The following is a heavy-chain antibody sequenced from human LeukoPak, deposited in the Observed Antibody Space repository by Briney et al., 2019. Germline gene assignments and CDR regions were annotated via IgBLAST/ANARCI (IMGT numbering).Heavy chain of an antibody. Sequence: SETLSLTCDVYGGSFSGYHWSWIRQSPGKGLGWIGEMNYSGSTTNYNPSLESRVTISVDTSKNQFSLKLTSVTAADTALYYCTRSGLTGMRQYPRAAYYYYGMDVWGQGTAVTVSS. CDR3: TRSGLTGMRQYPRAAYYYYGMDV. V-gene: IGHV4-34*01. J-gene: IGHJ6*01. D-gene: IGHD6-13*01. CDR2: MNYSGSTT. CDR1: GGSFSGYH.